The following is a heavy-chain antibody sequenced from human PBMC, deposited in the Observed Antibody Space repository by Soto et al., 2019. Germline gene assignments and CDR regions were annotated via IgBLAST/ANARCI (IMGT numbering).Heavy chain of an antibody. J-gene: IGHJ6*02. Sequence: PGGSLRLSCAASGFTFGDYAMHWVRQAPGKGLEWVAGISWNNGKLGFADSVKGRFTISRDNAKNSLYLQMNSLRAEDTALYYCAKYIQVATIWGADYYVIDFWGQGTTVTVSS. CDR3: AKYIQVATIWGADYYVIDF. CDR2: ISWNNGKL. D-gene: IGHD5-12*01. V-gene: IGHV3-9*01. CDR1: GFTFGDYA.